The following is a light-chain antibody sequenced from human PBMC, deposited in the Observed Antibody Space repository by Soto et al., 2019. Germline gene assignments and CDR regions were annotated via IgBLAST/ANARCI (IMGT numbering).Light chain of an antibody. CDR3: QQYNSWPVT. V-gene: IGKV3-15*01. J-gene: IGKJ1*01. CDR2: GAA. Sequence: EIVMTQSPATLSVSLGERATLSCRASQSVSSNLAWYQQKPGQGPRLLIYGAATRATGFPARFSGSGSGTEFTLTISSLQPEDFAVYYCQQYNSWPVTFGHGTKVEIK. CDR1: QSVSSN.